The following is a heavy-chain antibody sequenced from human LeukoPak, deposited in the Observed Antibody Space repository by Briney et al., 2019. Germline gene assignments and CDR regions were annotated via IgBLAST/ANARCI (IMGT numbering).Heavy chain of an antibody. CDR2: IIPIFGTA. CDR1: GGTFSSYA. Sequence: ASVKVSCKASGGTFSSYAISWVRQAPGQGLEWIGGIIPIFGTANYAQKFQGRVTITTDESMSTAYMELSSLRSEDTAVYYCASTAPYYGSGSRFDYWGQGTLVTVSS. CDR3: ASTAPYYGSGSRFDY. J-gene: IGHJ4*02. D-gene: IGHD3-10*01. V-gene: IGHV1-69*05.